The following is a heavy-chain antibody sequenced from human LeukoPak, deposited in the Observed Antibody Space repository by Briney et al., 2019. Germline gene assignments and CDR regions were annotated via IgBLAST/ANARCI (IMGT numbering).Heavy chain of an antibody. Sequence: SVKVSCKASGGTFSSYAISWVRQAPGQGLEWMGGIIPIFGTANHAQKFQGRVTITADESTSTAYMELSSLRSEDTAVYYCARGGAGYCSGGSCSWYYGMDVWGKGTTVTVSS. CDR1: GGTFSSYA. CDR3: ARGGAGYCSGGSCSWYYGMDV. J-gene: IGHJ6*04. D-gene: IGHD2-15*01. CDR2: IIPIFGTA. V-gene: IGHV1-69*13.